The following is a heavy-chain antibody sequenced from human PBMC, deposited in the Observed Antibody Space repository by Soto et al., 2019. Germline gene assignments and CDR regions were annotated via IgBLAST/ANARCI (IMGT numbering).Heavy chain of an antibody. D-gene: IGHD1-1*01. CDR3: AKPLDINWKNWFDP. V-gene: IGHV3-23*01. Sequence: EVQILESGGGLVQPGGSLRLSCAASGFTFSSSAMNWVRQAPGKGLEWVSVISGSDGRTYYADSVKGRFTISRDNSKNTLYLDINSLRAEATAVYYSAKPLDINWKNWFDPWGQGTLVTVSS. J-gene: IGHJ5*02. CDR2: ISGSDGRT. CDR1: GFTFSSSA.